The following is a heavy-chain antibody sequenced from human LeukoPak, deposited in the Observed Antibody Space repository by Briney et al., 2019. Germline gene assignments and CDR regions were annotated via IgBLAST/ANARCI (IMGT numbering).Heavy chain of an antibody. D-gene: IGHD4-11*01. J-gene: IGHJ4*02. V-gene: IGHV3-7*01. CDR3: ARDRESESDSEGDY. CDR2: IKQGGSEI. Sequence: PGGSLRLSCSASGVTVSRFWMSWVRQAPGKGLEYVALIKQGGSEIYHMDSVKGRFTISRDDATNSLYLQMTSLRIEDTALYYCARDRESESDSEGDYWGQGTLVTVSS. CDR1: GVTVSRFW.